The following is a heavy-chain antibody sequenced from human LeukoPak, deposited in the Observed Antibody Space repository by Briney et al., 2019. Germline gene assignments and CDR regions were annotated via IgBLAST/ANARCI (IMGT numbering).Heavy chain of an antibody. Sequence: ASVKVSCKASGYTFTTRALHWVRQAPGHSLEWMGWIHPGTGQTRYSEGLRGRVTITRDKSANIGYMELTSLTFEDTAIYYCAKGSGPLVWKPLDIWGQGTLVTVSS. CDR1: GYTFTTRA. J-gene: IGHJ4*02. D-gene: IGHD6-19*01. V-gene: IGHV1-3*01. CDR2: IHPGTGQT. CDR3: AKGSGPLVWKPLDI.